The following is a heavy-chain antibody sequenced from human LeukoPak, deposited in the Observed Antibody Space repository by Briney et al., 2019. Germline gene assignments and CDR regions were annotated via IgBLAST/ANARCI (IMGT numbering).Heavy chain of an antibody. Sequence: GGSLRLPCAASGFTFTSYSMNWVRQAPGKGLEWVSTISGGGGSTYYADSVKGRFTISRDNSKNTLYLQVDSLRAEDTAVYYCAKGGKWDVTPFDYWGQGTLVTVSS. CDR1: GFTFTSYS. V-gene: IGHV3-23*01. CDR3: AKGGKWDVTPFDY. D-gene: IGHD1-26*01. J-gene: IGHJ4*02. CDR2: ISGGGGST.